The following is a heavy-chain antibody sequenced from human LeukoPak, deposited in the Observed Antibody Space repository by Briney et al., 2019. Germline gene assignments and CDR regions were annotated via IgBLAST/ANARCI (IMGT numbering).Heavy chain of an antibody. CDR2: IKGDGTEK. CDR1: GFTYRNYW. CDR3: ARDTTYSNYCSDH. J-gene: IGHJ4*02. D-gene: IGHD4-11*01. Sequence: GGSLRLSCTASGFTYRNYWMSWVRQAPGKGLEWVANIKGDGTEKYYVDSVKGRFTISRDNAKSSLFLQMNSLRPEDTAVYYCARDTTYSNYCSDHWGPGTLVTVSS. V-gene: IGHV3-7*01.